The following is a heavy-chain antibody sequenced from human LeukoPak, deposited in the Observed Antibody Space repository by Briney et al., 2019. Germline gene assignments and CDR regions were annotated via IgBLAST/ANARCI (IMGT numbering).Heavy chain of an antibody. J-gene: IGHJ5*02. CDR1: GYTLTELS. D-gene: IGHD2-2*01. CDR2: FDPEDGET. Sequence: ASVKVSCKVSGYTLTELSMHWVRQAPGKGLERMGGFDPEDGETIYAQKFQGRVTMTEDTSTDTAYMELSSLRSEDTAVYYCARDSVVPAANLWFDPWGQGTLVTVSS. V-gene: IGHV1-24*01. CDR3: ARDSVVPAANLWFDP.